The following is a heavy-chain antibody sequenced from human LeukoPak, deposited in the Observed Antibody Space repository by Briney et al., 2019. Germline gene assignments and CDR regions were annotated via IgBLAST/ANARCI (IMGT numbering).Heavy chain of an antibody. J-gene: IGHJ4*02. CDR3: ARRNYDILTGYFNPFDY. D-gene: IGHD3-9*01. CDR1: GGSFSGYY. V-gene: IGHV4-34*01. CDR2: INHSGST. Sequence: PSETLSLTCAVYGGSFSGYYWSWIRQPPGKGLEWIGEINHSGSTNYNPSLKSRVTISVDTSKNQFSLKLSSVTAADTAVYYCARRNYDILTGYFNPFDYWGQGTLVTVSS.